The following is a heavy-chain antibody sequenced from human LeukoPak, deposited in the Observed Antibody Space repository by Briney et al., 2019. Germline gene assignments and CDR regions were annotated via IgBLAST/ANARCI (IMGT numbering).Heavy chain of an antibody. Sequence: GGSLRLSCAASGFTFSDYTMNWVRQAPGKGLEWVSSISSGGTYKYYADSVKGRFAISRDNAQNSLYLQMNSLRAEDSSVYYCARPTTVTTISADAFDIWGQGTMVTVSS. CDR1: GFTFSDYT. CDR3: ARPTTVTTISADAFDI. V-gene: IGHV3-21*01. J-gene: IGHJ3*02. CDR2: ISSGGTYK. D-gene: IGHD4-17*01.